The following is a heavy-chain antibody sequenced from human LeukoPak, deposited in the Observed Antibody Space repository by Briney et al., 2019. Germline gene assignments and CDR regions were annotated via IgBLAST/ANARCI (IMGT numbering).Heavy chain of an antibody. CDR3: AREGPTSRSYHWFDP. CDR1: GFTFSSYA. V-gene: IGHV3-30-3*01. CDR2: ISYDGSNK. J-gene: IGHJ5*02. Sequence: GGSLRLSCAASGFTFSSYAMHWVRQAPGKGLEWVAVISYDGSNKYYADSVKGRFTISRDNSKNTLYLQMNSLRAEDTAVYYCAREGPTSRSYHWFDPWGQGTLVTVSS. D-gene: IGHD3-10*01.